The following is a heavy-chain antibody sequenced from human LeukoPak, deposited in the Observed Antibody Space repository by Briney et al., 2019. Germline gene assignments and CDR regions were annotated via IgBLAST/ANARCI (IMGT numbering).Heavy chain of an antibody. CDR1: GGSFSGYY. CDR3: ARGPKLVH. CDR2: INHSGST. V-gene: IGHV4-34*01. Sequence: SETLSLTCAVYGGSFSGYYWSWIRQPPGKGLGWIGEINHSGSTNYNPSLKSRVTISVDTSKNQFSLKLSSVTAADTAVYYCARGPKLVHWGQGTLVTVSS. J-gene: IGHJ4*02.